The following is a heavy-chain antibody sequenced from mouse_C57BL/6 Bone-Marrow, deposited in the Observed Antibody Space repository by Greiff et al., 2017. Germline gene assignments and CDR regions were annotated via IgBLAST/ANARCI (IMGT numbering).Heavy chain of an antibody. J-gene: IGHJ2*01. V-gene: IGHV1-4*01. CDR2: INPSSGYT. CDR3: ARENADGYFYS. Sequence: VQLQQSGAELARPGASVKMSCKASGYTFTSYTMHWVKQRPGQGLEWIGYINPSSGYTKYNQKFKDKATLTADKSSRTAYMQLSSLTSEDSAVYYCARENADGYFYSWVQGTTLTVSS. D-gene: IGHD2-3*01. CDR1: GYTFTSYT.